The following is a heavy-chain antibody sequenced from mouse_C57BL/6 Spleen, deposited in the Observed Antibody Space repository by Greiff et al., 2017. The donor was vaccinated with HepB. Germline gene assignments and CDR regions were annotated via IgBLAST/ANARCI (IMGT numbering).Heavy chain of an antibody. CDR3: ARMMITPYYYAMDY. Sequence: VKLMESGPGLVQPSQSLSITCTVSGFSLTSYGVHWVRQSPGKGLEWLGVIWSGGSTDYNAAFISRLSISKDNSKSQVFFKMNSLQADDTAIYYCARMMITPYYYAMDYWGQGTSVTVSS. CDR2: IWSGGST. J-gene: IGHJ4*01. CDR1: GFSLTSYG. V-gene: IGHV2-2*01. D-gene: IGHD2-4*01.